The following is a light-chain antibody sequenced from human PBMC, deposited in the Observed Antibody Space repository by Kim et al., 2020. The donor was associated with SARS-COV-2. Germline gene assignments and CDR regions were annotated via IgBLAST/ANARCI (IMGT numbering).Light chain of an antibody. V-gene: IGKV3-15*01. CDR2: DAS. J-gene: IGKJ4*01. Sequence: EVVLTQSPATLSVSPGESVTLSCRASQSVHRNLAWYQQKPGQAPSLLIDDASTRATGIPARFSGSGSGTEFTLTISSLQPDDSAVYYCQQYDQWPVTFGGETKLEI. CDR1: QSVHRN. CDR3: QQYDQWPVT.